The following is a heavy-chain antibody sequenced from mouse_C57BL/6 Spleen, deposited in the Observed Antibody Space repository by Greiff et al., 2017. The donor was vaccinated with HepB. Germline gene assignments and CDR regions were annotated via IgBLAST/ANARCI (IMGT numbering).Heavy chain of an antibody. J-gene: IGHJ4*01. CDR2: ISSGSSTI. Sequence: EVKLVESGGGLVKPGGSLKLSCAASGFTFSDYGMHWVRQAPEKGLEWVAYISSGSSTIYYADTVKGRFTISRDNAKNTLFLQMTSLRSEDTAMYYCARPRSGYAMDYWGQGTSVTVSS. CDR3: ARPRSGYAMDY. D-gene: IGHD3-2*02. CDR1: GFTFSDYG. V-gene: IGHV5-17*01.